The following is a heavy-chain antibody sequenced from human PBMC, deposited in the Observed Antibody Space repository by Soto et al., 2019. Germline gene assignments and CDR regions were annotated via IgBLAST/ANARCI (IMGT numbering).Heavy chain of an antibody. D-gene: IGHD6-25*01. CDR2: MNPKSGDT. J-gene: IGHJ5*02. CDR1: GYTLSSYD. Sequence: QVQLVQSGAEVKKPGASVKVSCKASGYTLSSYDINWVRQATGQGLEWMGWMNPKSGDTGYAQKFQGRVTMTRNTSISTAYMELSSLTCDDTAVYYCARDDWDSSGGFDPWGQGTMVTVSS. CDR3: ARDDWDSSGGFDP. V-gene: IGHV1-8*01.